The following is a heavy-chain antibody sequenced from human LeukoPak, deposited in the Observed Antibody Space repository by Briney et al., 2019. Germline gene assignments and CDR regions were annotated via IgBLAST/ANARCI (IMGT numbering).Heavy chain of an antibody. Sequence: SETLSLTCTVSGGSISSYYWTWIRQSAGKGLEWIGRINASGSTNYNPSLRSRVTMSVNTSKNQFSLNLTSVTAADTAVYSCAREGGDPRWLDPWGQGTLVTVSS. D-gene: IGHD6-25*01. CDR3: AREGGDPRWLDP. J-gene: IGHJ5*02. V-gene: IGHV4-4*07. CDR1: GGSISSYY. CDR2: INASGST.